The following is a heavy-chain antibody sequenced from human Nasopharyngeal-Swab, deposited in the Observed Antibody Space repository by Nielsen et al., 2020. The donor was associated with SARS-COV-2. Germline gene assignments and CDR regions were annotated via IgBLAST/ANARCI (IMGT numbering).Heavy chain of an antibody. CDR2: IYTSGST. J-gene: IGHJ5*02. D-gene: IGHD3-10*01. CDR3: GRGALGWFDP. V-gene: IGHV4-61*02. CDR1: GGSISSCSYH. Sequence: SETLSLTCTVSGGSISSCSYHWSWIRQPAGKGLEWIGRIYTSGSTNYNPSLKSRLTITADTSKNQFSLKLSSVTAADTAVYYCGRGALGWFDPWGQGTLVTVSS.